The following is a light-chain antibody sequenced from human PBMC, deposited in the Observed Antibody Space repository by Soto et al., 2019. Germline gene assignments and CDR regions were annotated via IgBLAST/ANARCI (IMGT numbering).Light chain of an antibody. CDR1: QSVGIN. Sequence: VRTQSPAILSVSPGERATLSCRASQSVGINVAWYQQQPGQAPRLLIYGASTRATVSPDRFSASGSATEFTRTVSSLQSEDLAVYYCQQYNDWARTFGQGTQVAIK. V-gene: IGKV3-15*01. J-gene: IGKJ1*01. CDR3: QQYNDWART. CDR2: GAS.